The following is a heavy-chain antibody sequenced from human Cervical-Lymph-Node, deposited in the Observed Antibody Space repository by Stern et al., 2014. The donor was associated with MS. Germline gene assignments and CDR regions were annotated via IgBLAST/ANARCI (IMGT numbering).Heavy chain of an antibody. CDR2: IKSSTGDT. D-gene: IGHD6-13*01. J-gene: IGHJ6*02. CDR1: GSPFVNDY. CDR3: ATAAADV. Sequence: QVQLGQSGAEVKRPGASVKISCSASGSPFVNDYVHWVRQAPGQGLEWVGIIKSSTGDTSYAQKFQGRVSMTRDTSTNTVYLEMRHLRSEDTSVYYCATAAADVWGHGTAVSVSS. V-gene: IGHV1-46*01.